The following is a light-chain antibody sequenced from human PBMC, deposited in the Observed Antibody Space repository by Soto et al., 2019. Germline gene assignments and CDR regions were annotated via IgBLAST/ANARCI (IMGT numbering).Light chain of an antibody. CDR2: DVS. CDR1: SSDVGSYNY. V-gene: IGLV2-14*01. CDR3: SSYTPRSTHVV. J-gene: IGLJ2*01. Sequence: QSALTQPASVSGSPGQSITISCTGTSSDVGSYNYVSWYQQYPGKAPKLMIYDVSTRPSGVSYRFSVSKSGNTASLTISGPQAEDEADYYCSSYTPRSTHVVFGRGTKLNVL.